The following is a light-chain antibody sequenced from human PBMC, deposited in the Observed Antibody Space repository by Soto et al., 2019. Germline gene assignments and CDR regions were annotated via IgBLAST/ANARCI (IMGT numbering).Light chain of an antibody. CDR3: QQYGSSPWT. J-gene: IGKJ1*01. CDR2: DAS. CDR1: QRVSSSY. Sequence: EIVWTQSPATLSLSPGERATLSCGASQRVSSSYLDWYQQNPGLAPRLLIYDASSRATGIPDRFSGSGSGTDFTLPICRLEPEDFAVYYCQQYGSSPWTFGQGTQVEI. V-gene: IGKV3D-20*01.